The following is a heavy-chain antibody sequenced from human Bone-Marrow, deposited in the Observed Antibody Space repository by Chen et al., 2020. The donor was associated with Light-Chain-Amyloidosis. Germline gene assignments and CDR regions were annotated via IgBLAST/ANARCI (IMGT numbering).Heavy chain of an antibody. J-gene: IGHJ4*02. Sequence: QVQLQESGPGLVKPSQTLSLTCTVSGGSINSARYYWSWILQHPGKGLEWIGYMYYRWSTYYNPSLGSRVTISLDTSQNQFSLMLNSVTAADTAVYYCARATVVTSAIGFFDSWGQGTLVTVSS. CDR3: ARATVVTSAIGFFDS. CDR1: GGSINSARYY. V-gene: IGHV4-31*03. D-gene: IGHD2-2*02. CDR2: MYYRWST.